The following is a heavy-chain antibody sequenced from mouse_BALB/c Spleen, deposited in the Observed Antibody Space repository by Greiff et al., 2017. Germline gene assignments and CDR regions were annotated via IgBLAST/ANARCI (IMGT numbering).Heavy chain of an antibody. CDR2: ISSGGSYT. CDR1: GFTFSSYG. D-gene: IGHD2-4*01. V-gene: IGHV5-6*02. Sequence: DVKLVESGGDLVKPGGSLKLSCAASGFTFSSYGMSWVRQTPDKRLEWVATISSGGSYTYYPDSVKGRFTISRDNAKNTLYLQMSSLKSEDTAMYYCARYPNDYDGAWFAYWGQGTLVTVSA. J-gene: IGHJ3*01. CDR3: ARYPNDYDGAWFAY.